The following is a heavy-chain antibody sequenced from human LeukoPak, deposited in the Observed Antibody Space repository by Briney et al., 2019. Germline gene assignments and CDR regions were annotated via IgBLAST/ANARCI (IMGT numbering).Heavy chain of an antibody. J-gene: IGHJ6*04. D-gene: IGHD3-16*01. CDR2: ITRDGSST. CDR1: GFTFSSSW. Sequence: SGGSLRLSCAASGFTFSSSWMHWVRQAPGKGLVWVSRITRDGSSTTYADSVKGRFTTSRDNAKNTLYLQMDSLRDDDTAVYYCARDPGYESWSPFWGGMDVWGNGTTAIVSS. V-gene: IGHV3-74*01. CDR3: ARDPGYESWSPFWGGMDV.